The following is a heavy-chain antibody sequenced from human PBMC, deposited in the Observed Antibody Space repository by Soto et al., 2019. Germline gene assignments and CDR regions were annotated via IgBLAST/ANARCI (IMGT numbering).Heavy chain of an antibody. CDR1: GGTFSSYA. CDR2: IIPILGTA. D-gene: IGHD6-19*01. J-gene: IGHJ6*02. Sequence: SVKVSCKASGGTFSSYAISWVRQAPGQGLEWMGGIIPILGTANYAQKFQGRVTITADESTSTAYMELSSLRSEDTAVYYCASGLSYSSGWYALYYGMDVWGQGTTVTVSS. CDR3: ASGLSYSSGWYALYYGMDV. V-gene: IGHV1-69*13.